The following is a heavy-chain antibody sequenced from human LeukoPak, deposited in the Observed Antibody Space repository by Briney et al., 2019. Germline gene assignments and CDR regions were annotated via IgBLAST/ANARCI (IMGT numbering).Heavy chain of an antibody. J-gene: IGHJ4*02. V-gene: IGHV4-59*01. Sequence: SETLSLTCTVSGGSISSYYWSWIRQPPGKGLEWIGYIYYSGSTNYNPSLKSRGTISVDTSKNQFSLKLSSVTAADTAVYYCATGRNWNYVSLDYWGQGTLVTVSS. CDR3: ATGRNWNYVSLDY. CDR1: GGSISSYY. D-gene: IGHD1-7*01. CDR2: IYYSGST.